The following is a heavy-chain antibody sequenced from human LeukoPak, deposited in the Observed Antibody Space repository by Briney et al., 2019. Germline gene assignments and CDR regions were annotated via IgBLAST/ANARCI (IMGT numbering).Heavy chain of an antibody. CDR3: AKDPGSGSYVIYYFDY. V-gene: IGHV3-23*01. D-gene: IGHD3-10*01. CDR1: GFTFSSYA. J-gene: IGHJ4*02. CDR2: ISGSGGST. Sequence: PGGSLRLSCAASGFTFSSYAMSWVRQAPGKGLEWVSAISGSGGSTYYADSVKGRFTISRDNSKNTLYLQMNSLRAEDTAVYYCAKDPGSGSYVIYYFDYWGQGTLVTVSS.